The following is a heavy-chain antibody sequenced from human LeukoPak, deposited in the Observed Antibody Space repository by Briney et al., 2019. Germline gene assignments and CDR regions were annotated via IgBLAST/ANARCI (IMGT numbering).Heavy chain of an antibody. V-gene: IGHV3-11*04. CDR3: ARTYYYGSGGYYY. CDR2: ISGSGSTI. CDR1: GFTFSDYD. J-gene: IGHJ4*02. Sequence: GGSLRLSCAASGFTFSDYDMSWIRQAPGKGLEWVSYISGSGSTIDYADSVKGRLTISRDNAKNSLYLQMNSLRAEDTAVYYCARTYYYGSGGYYYWGQGTLVTVSS. D-gene: IGHD3-22*01.